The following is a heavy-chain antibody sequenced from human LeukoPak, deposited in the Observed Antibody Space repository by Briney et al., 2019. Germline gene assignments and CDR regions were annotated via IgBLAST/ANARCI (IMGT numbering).Heavy chain of an antibody. CDR2: ISYDGSNK. V-gene: IGHV3-30*18. CDR1: GFTFSSYG. J-gene: IGHJ6*02. Sequence: GRSLRLSRAASGFTFSSYGMHWVRQAPGKGLEWVAVISYDGSNKYYADSVKGRFTISRDNSKNTLYLQMNSLRAEDTAVYYCAKDRELDTAIMDVWGQGTTVTVSS. CDR3: AKDRELDTAIMDV. D-gene: IGHD5-18*01.